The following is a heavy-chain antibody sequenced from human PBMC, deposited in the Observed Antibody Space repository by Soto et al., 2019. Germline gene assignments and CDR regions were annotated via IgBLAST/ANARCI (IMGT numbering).Heavy chain of an antibody. CDR3: ASDHITIFGAGWFEP. CDR2: ISACNGNT. V-gene: IGHV1-18*04. J-gene: IGHJ5*02. Sequence: ASVKVSCKASGYTFTSYGISWSRQARGQGLEWMGWISACNGNTNYAQKLQGRVTMTTDTSTSTAYMELRSLRSEDTAVYYCASDHITIFGAGWFEPWGQGTMVTLSS. D-gene: IGHD3-3*01. CDR1: GYTFTSYG.